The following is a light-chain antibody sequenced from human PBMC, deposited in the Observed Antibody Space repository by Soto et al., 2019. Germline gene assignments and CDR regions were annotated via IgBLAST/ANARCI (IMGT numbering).Light chain of an antibody. J-gene: IGKJ1*01. V-gene: IGKV3-20*01. CDR3: QQYGSSPRT. Sequence: EIVLTQSPGTLSLSPGERATLSCRASQSVSSSYLAWYQQKPGQAPRLLIYGASSRATGIPDRFSGSGSGTDFTLTISRLEPEDLAVYYCQQYGSSPRTFGQGTTVAIQ. CDR1: QSVSSSY. CDR2: GAS.